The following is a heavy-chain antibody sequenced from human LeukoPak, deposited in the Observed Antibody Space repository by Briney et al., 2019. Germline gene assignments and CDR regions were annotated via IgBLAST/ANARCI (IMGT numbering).Heavy chain of an antibody. D-gene: IGHD4-23*01. CDR2: VNLQGST. Sequence: SETLSLTCGVPGGSISNTNWWAWVRQPPGKGLEWIGEVNLQGSTNYNPSLKSRVAISADTSKNQFSLSLISVTAADTAIYYCAREDASGGTHLDYWGQGTLVTVSS. CDR3: AREDASGGTHLDY. CDR1: GGSISNTNW. J-gene: IGHJ4*02. V-gene: IGHV4/OR15-8*01.